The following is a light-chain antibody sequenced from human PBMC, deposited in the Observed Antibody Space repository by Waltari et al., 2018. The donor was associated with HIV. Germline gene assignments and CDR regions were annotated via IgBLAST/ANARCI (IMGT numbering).Light chain of an antibody. V-gene: IGLV6-57*04. CDR3: QSYDSSNAVV. CDR2: EDN. Sequence: NFMLTQPHSVSESPGKTVTISCTRSSGSIASKYVQWYQQRPGRAPTTVIYEDNQRPSGGPDRFSGSIDSSSNSASLTSSGLKTEDEADYYCQSYDSSNAVVFGGGTKLTVL. J-gene: IGLJ2*01. CDR1: SGSIASKY.